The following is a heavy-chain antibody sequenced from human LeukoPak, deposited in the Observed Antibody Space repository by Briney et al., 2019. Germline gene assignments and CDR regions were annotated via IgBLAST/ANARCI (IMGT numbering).Heavy chain of an antibody. D-gene: IGHD3-3*01. CDR2: INPNSGGT. Sequence: ASVKVSCKASGYTFTGYYMHWVRQAPGQGLEWMGWINPNSGGTNYAQKLQGRVTMTTDTSTSTAYMELRSLRSDDTAVYYCARAQTPGYYDFWSGYYSWGQGTLVTVSS. V-gene: IGHV1-2*02. J-gene: IGHJ4*02. CDR3: ARAQTPGYYDFWSGYYS. CDR1: GYTFTGYY.